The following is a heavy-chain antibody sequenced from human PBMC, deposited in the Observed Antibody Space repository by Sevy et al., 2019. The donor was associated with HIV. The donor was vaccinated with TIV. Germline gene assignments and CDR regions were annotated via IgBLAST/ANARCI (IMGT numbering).Heavy chain of an antibody. CDR3: ARGLIATRRGGGYYFDY. Sequence: ASVKVSCKASGGTFSSYAISWVRQAPGQGLEWMGGIIPIFGTANYAQKFQGRVTVTADESTSTAYMELSSLGSEETAVYYCARGLIATRRGGGYYFDYWGQGTLVTVSS. CDR1: GGTFSSYA. V-gene: IGHV1-69*13. J-gene: IGHJ4*02. D-gene: IGHD6-6*01. CDR2: IIPIFGTA.